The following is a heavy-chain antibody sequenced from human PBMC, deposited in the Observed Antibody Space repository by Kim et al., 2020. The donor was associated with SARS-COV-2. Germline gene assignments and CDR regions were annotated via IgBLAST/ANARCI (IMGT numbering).Heavy chain of an antibody. CDR2: K. V-gene: IGHV3-33*01. D-gene: IGHD6-19*01. CDR3: ARDAAVAGTDY. Sequence: KYYADSVKGRFTISRDNSKNTLYLQMNSLRAEDTAVYYCARDAAVAGTDYWGQGTLVTVSS. J-gene: IGHJ4*02.